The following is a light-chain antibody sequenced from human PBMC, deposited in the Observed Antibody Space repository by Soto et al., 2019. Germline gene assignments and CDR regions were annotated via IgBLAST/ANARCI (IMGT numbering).Light chain of an antibody. J-gene: IGKJ2*03. CDR2: GAS. V-gene: IGKV3-20*01. Sequence: EIVLTQSPGTLSLSPGERATLSCRASQSVGKSLAWYQQKPGQAPRLLIYGASTRATGIPDRFSGSGSGTDFTLTISRLEPEDFAVYYCQQYGSSPYSFGQGTKVDI. CDR1: QSVGKS. CDR3: QQYGSSPYS.